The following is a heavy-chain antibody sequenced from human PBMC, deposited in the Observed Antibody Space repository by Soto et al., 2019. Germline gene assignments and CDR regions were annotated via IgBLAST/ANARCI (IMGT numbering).Heavy chain of an antibody. CDR2: VYHVGTT. CDR1: GDSLSTSYW. V-gene: IGHV4-4*02. D-gene: IGHD3-16*01. Sequence: QVHLQESGPQLVKPSETLSLTCAVSGDSLSTSYWWTWVRQSPGKGLQWIGQVYHVGTTSYNPALESRVIISVDTPKNQFSLKLTSMSAADTAVYFCARASYGLGFFDYWGQGSLVAVSS. CDR3: ARASYGLGFFDY. J-gene: IGHJ4*02.